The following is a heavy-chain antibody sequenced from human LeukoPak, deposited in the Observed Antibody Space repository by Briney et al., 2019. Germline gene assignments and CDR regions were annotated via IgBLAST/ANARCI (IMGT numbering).Heavy chain of an antibody. CDR1: GFTFSDYY. Sequence: MSGGSLRLSCAASGFTFSDYYMTWIRQAPGKGLEWVSHIYSSDTTYADSVKGRFTISRDNAKNSLYLQMNSLRDEDTAVYYCARDLHYAFDIWGQGTMVTASS. V-gene: IGHV3-11*04. CDR3: ARDLHYAFDI. J-gene: IGHJ3*02. CDR2: IYSSDTT. D-gene: IGHD3-10*01.